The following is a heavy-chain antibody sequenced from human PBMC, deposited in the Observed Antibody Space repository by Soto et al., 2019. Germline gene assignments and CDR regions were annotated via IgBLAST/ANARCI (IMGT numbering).Heavy chain of an antibody. CDR2: ISAYNGNT. V-gene: IGHV1-18*03. D-gene: IGHD6-19*01. J-gene: IGHJ4*02. Sequence: QVQLVQSGAEVKKPGASVKVSCKASGYTFTSYGISWVRQAPGQGLEWMGGISAYNGNTNYAQKLQGRVTMTTDTSTSTAYIELRRLGYDDMAVYCCAGDSRYSSGWYVYLGQGTLVTVAS. CDR1: GYTFTSYG. CDR3: AGDSRYSSGWYVY.